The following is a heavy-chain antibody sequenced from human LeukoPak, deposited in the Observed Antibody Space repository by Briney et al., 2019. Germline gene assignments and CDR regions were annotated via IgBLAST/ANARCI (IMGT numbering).Heavy chain of an antibody. Sequence: GGSLRLSCAASGFSYDEYAMHWVRQDPPKSLECVSLISADGGTTYYVDSVKGRFTISRDNSKKSLYLQMHSLRTEDTALYFCAKGTRAAAGMMADYWGQGSLVTVSS. CDR3: AKGTRAAAGMMADY. J-gene: IGHJ4*02. CDR1: GFSYDEYA. D-gene: IGHD6-13*01. CDR2: ISADGGTT. V-gene: IGHV3-43*02.